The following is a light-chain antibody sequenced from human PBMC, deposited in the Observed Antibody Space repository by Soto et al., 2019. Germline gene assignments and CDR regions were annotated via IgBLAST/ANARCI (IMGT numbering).Light chain of an antibody. CDR2: EVN. J-gene: IGLJ2*01. Sequence: QSVLTQPPSASGSPGQSLNISCTRTSNHDGGYNYVFWYQQHPGKPPKLMIYEVNKRPPGVPDRFSGSRSGNTPSLTVSRLQAEDEADYYCRSYAGSYIFVFGGGTKLTVL. CDR1: SNHDGGYNY. V-gene: IGLV2-8*01. CDR3: RSYAGSYIFV.